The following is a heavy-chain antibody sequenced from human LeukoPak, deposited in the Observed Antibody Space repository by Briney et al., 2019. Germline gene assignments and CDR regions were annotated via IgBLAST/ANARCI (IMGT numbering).Heavy chain of an antibody. J-gene: IGHJ3*02. D-gene: IGHD2-2*01. Sequence: ASVKVSCKASGYTFTGYYMHWVRQVPGQGLEWMGWINPNSGGTNYAQKFQGRVTMTRDTSISTAYMELSRLRSDDTAVYYCARGVAGYCSSTSCYADAFDIWGQGTMVTVSS. CDR1: GYTFTGYY. V-gene: IGHV1-2*02. CDR3: ARGVAGYCSSTSCYADAFDI. CDR2: INPNSGGT.